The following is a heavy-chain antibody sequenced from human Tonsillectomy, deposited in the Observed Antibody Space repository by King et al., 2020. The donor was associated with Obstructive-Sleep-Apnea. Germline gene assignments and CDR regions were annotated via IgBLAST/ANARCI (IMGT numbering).Heavy chain of an antibody. CDR3: ARDAVYYVILTGYSYFDY. D-gene: IGHD3-9*01. CDR1: GFTFSSYA. CDR2: ISYDGSNK. Sequence: VQLVESGGGVVQPGRSLRLSCAASGFTFSSYAMHWVRQAPGKGLEWVAVISYDGSNKYYADYVKGRFTISRDNSKNTLYLQMNSLRAEGTAVYYCARDAVYYVILTGYSYFDYWGQGTLVTVSS. J-gene: IGHJ4*02. V-gene: IGHV3-30-3*01.